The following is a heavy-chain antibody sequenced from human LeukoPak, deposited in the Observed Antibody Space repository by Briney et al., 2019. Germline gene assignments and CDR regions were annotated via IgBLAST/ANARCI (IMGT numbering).Heavy chain of an antibody. J-gene: IGHJ6*02. Sequence: SETLSLTCAVYGGSFSGHYWSWIRQPPGKGLEWIGEINDSASTNYNPSLKSRVTISLDTSKNQFSLKLSSVTAADTAVYYCARGHGVHMDVWGQGTTVTVSS. CDR3: ARGHGVHMDV. D-gene: IGHD3-16*01. V-gene: IGHV4-34*01. CDR2: INDSAST. CDR1: GGSFSGHY.